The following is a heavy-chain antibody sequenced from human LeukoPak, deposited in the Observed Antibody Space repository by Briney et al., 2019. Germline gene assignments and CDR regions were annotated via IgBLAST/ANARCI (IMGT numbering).Heavy chain of an antibody. CDR3: ARSERWELPFDY. V-gene: IGHV3-30-3*01. CDR2: ISYDGSNK. D-gene: IGHD1-26*01. CDR1: GFTFSSYA. Sequence: GGSLRLSCAASGFTFSSYAMHWVRQAPGKGLEWVAVISYDGSNKYYADSVKGRFTISRDNSKNTLYLQMNSLRAEDTAVYYCARSERWELPFDYWGQGTLVTVSS. J-gene: IGHJ4*02.